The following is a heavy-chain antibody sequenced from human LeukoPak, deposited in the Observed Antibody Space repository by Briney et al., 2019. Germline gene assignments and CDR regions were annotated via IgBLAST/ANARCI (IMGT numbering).Heavy chain of an antibody. J-gene: IGHJ4*02. D-gene: IGHD5-24*01. CDR1: GCTFTNYW. CDR3: ARDGYKDRYFDY. V-gene: IGHV3-7*01. CDR2: IKQDESEK. Sequence: GGSLRLSCTASGCTFTNYWMSWVRQAPGKGLEWVANIKQDESEKHYVDSLRGRFTISRDNAKNSVFLQMNSLRAEDTAVYYCARDGYKDRYFDYWGQGTLVTVSS.